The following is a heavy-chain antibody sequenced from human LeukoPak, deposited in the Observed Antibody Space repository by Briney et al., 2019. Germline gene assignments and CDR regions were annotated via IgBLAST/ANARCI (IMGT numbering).Heavy chain of an antibody. J-gene: IGHJ4*02. CDR1: GGFISSGGYY. V-gene: IGHV4-31*03. CDR3: ARGGSYSTVLYYFDY. CDR2: IYYSGST. Sequence: SSETLSLTCTVAGGFISSGGYYWSWIRQHPGKGLEWIGYIYYSGSTYYNPSLKSRVTISVDTSKNQFSLKLSSVTAADTAVYYCARGGSYSTVLYYFDYWGQGTLVTVSS. D-gene: IGHD1-26*01.